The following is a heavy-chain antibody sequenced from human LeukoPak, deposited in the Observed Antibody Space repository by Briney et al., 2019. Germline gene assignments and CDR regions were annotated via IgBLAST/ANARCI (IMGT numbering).Heavy chain of an antibody. D-gene: IGHD3-9*01. CDR1: GYTFTSYA. CDR3: ARDYDILTGYYYPYYYYGMDV. Sequence: ASVKVSCKASGYTFTSYAMHWVRQAPGQRLEWMGWINAGNGNTKYSQKFQGRVTITRDTSASTAYMELSSLRSEDTAVYYCARDYDILTGYYYPYYYYGMDVWGQGTTVTVSS. V-gene: IGHV1-3*01. J-gene: IGHJ6*02. CDR2: INAGNGNT.